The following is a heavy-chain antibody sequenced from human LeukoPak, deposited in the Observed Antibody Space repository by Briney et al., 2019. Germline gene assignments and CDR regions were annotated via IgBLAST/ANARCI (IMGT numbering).Heavy chain of an antibody. V-gene: IGHV3-53*01. CDR1: GFTFSSSA. CDR2: IYSGGST. D-gene: IGHD2-15*01. CDR3: ARTVVVVAAEFDY. J-gene: IGHJ4*02. Sequence: GGSLRLSCAASGFTFSSSAMSWVRQAPGKGLEWVSVIYSGGSTYYADSVKGRFTISRDNSKNTLYLQMNSLRAEDTAVYYCARTVVVVAAEFDYWGQGTLVTVSS.